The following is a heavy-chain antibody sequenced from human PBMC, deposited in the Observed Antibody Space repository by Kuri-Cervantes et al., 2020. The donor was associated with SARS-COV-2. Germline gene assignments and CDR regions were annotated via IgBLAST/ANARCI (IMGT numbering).Heavy chain of an antibody. Sequence: SETLSLTCSVSGDSIRGSSYSWAWIRQPAGKGLEWIGRIYTSGSTNYNPSLKSRVTISVDTSKNQFSLKLSSVTAADTAVYYGAREGGITIFGVVTTYYFDYWGQGTLVTVSS. V-gene: IGHV4-61*02. CDR1: GDSIRGSSYS. J-gene: IGHJ4*02. CDR3: AREGGITIFGVVTTYYFDY. D-gene: IGHD3-3*01. CDR2: IYTSGST.